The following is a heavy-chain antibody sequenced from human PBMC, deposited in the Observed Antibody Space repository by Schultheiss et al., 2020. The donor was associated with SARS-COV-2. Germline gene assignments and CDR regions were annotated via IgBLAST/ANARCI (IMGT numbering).Heavy chain of an antibody. Sequence: GSLRLSCAVYGGSFSGYYWSWIRQPPGKGLEWIGSIYYSGSTYYNPSLKSRVTISVDTSKNQFSLKLSSVTAADTAVYYCARHGDANYDYVWGSYRKNGFDYWGQGTLVTVSS. V-gene: IGHV4-59*08. J-gene: IGHJ4*02. CDR1: GGSFSGYY. CDR3: ARHGDANYDYVWGSYRKNGFDY. D-gene: IGHD3-16*02. CDR2: IYYSGST.